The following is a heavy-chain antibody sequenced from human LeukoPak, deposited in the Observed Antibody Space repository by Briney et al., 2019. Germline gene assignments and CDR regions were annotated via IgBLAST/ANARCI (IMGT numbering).Heavy chain of an antibody. CDR2: IYYSGKV. J-gene: IGHJ4*02. Sequence: SETLSLTCSVSGGPIGSSSSYWGWIRQPPGKGLEWIGSIYYSGKVYYNSSLKRRVTISVDPSKNQFSLRLSSLTAADAAVYYCARGPHVWGSYRGMYFDYWGQGALVTVSS. CDR1: GGPIGSSSSY. CDR3: ARGPHVWGSYRGMYFDY. V-gene: IGHV4-39*07. D-gene: IGHD3-16*02.